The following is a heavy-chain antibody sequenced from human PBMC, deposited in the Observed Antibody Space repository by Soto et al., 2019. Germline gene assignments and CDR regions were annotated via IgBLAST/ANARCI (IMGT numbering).Heavy chain of an antibody. CDR2: IIVSHDWP. V-gene: IGHV1-3*01. CDR3: ARKPEDGVPGDY. J-gene: IGHJ4*02. D-gene: IGHD2-8*01. CDR1: GYTFTAHS. Sequence: VQLVQSGTEVKEPGASVRVSCKASGYTFTAHSLHWARQAPGQGLEWMGWIIVSHDWPRYAPQFQGRLTFETDTIGKTSYLHFTRLKPDDTAVYFWARKPEDGVPGDYWGQGTPVVVSS.